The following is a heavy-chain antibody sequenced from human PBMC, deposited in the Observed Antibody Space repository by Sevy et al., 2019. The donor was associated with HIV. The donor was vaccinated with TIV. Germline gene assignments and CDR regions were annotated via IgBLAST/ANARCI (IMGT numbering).Heavy chain of an antibody. Sequence: GSLRLSCTASGFTFSNAWMTWVRQAPGKGLEWVGRIESKTDGGTTDYPAPVKGRFTISRDDSKNTLYQQMNSLKTEDTAVYFCTTEYPAGPLDYWGQGTLVTVSS. D-gene: IGHD2-15*01. V-gene: IGHV3-15*04. CDR1: GFTFSNAW. CDR3: TTEYPAGPLDY. J-gene: IGHJ4*02. CDR2: IESKTDGGTT.